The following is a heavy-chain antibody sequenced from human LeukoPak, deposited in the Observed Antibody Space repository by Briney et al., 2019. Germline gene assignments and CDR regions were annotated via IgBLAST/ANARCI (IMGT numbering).Heavy chain of an antibody. CDR1: GGSISSGGYY. J-gene: IGHJ4*02. V-gene: IGHV4-31*03. Sequence: SETLSLTCTVSGGSISSGGYYWSRIRQHPGKGLEWIGYISYSGSTHYNPSLKSRVTISVDTSKNQFSLTLSSVTAADTAVYYCARKRGGAFFDYWGQGTLVTVSS. CDR3: ARKRGGAFFDY. CDR2: ISYSGST. D-gene: IGHD2-21*01.